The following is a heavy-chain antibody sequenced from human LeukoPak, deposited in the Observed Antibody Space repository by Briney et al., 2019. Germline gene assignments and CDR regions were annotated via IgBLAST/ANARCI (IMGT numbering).Heavy chain of an antibody. CDR1: GGSISSSSYY. V-gene: IGHV4-39*07. Sequence: SETLSLTCTVSGGSISSSSYYWGWIRQPPGKGLEWIGSGSIYYNPSLKSRVTISLDTSKNHFSLKLSSVTAADTAVYYCAKDAWIQLWSPKNWFDPWGQGTLVTVSS. CDR3: AKDAWIQLWSPKNWFDP. D-gene: IGHD5-18*01. J-gene: IGHJ5*02. CDR2: GSI.